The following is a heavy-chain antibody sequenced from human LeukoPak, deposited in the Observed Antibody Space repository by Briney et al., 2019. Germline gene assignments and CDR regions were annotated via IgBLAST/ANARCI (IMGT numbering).Heavy chain of an antibody. D-gene: IGHD1-26*01. CDR2: IYTTGTT. CDR1: GGSISSYY. CDR3: ARDVGASNFDS. J-gene: IGHJ4*02. V-gene: IGHV4-4*07. Sequence: SETLSLTCTVSGGSISSYYWSWIRQSAEKGLEWIGRIYTTGTTNYNPSLKGRVTVSVDTSKNQFFLKLRSVTAADTAVYYCARDVGASNFDSWSQGVQVTVSS.